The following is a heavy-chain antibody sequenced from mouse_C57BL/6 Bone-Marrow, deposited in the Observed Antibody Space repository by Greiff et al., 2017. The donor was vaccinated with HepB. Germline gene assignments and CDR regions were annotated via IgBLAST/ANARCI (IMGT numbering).Heavy chain of an antibody. V-gene: IGHV1-78*01. CDR1: GYTFTDHT. J-gene: IGHJ2*01. Sequence: VQLRESDAELVKPGASVKISCKVSGYTFTDHTIHWMKQRPEQGLEWIGYIYPRDGSTKYNEKFKGKATLTADKSSSTAYMQLNSLTSEDSAVYFCARRPHYYYGSSYYFDYWGQGTTLTVSS. CDR3: ARRPHYYYGSSYYFDY. D-gene: IGHD1-1*01. CDR2: IYPRDGST.